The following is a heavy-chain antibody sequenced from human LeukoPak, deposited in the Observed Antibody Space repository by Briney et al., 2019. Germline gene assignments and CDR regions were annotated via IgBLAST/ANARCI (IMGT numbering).Heavy chain of an antibody. CDR2: IYYSGST. Sequence: SQTLSLTCTVSGGSISSGGYYWSWIRQHPGKGLEWIGYIYYSGSTYYNPSLKSRVTISVDTSKNQFSLKLSSVTAADTAVYYCARKGRDWNYGFDCWGQGTLVTVSS. D-gene: IGHD1-7*01. V-gene: IGHV4-31*03. J-gene: IGHJ4*02. CDR1: GGSISSGGYY. CDR3: ARKGRDWNYGFDC.